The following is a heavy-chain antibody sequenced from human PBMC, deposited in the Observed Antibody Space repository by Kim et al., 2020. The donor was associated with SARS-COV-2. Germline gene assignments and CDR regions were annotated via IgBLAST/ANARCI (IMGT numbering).Heavy chain of an antibody. CDR3: TTGYSRVY. Sequence: GESLKISCEGSGYKFISQWIGWVRHMPGKGPEWMGIMYPGDSEIIYSPSFQGQVTISVDTSVNTAYLHWDSLKDSDSAMYYCTTGYSRVYWGQGTLLTVSS. J-gene: IGHJ4*02. CDR1: GYKFISQW. D-gene: IGHD4-4*01. CDR2: MYPGDSEI. V-gene: IGHV5-51*01.